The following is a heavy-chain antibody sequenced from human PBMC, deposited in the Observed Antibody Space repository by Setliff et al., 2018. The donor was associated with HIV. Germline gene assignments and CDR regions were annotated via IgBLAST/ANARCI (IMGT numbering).Heavy chain of an antibody. CDR2: ISGSGDST. V-gene: IGHV3-23*01. CDR1: GFTFNYHA. J-gene: IGHJ4*02. Sequence: PGGSLRLSCAASGFTFNYHAMTWVRQAPGKGLEWVSGISGSGDSTFYAHSVKGRFTISRDNSRDTLYLEMNNLRAEDTALYYCARGRGESRTNYFDYWGQGTLVTVSS. CDR3: ARGRGESRTNYFDY.